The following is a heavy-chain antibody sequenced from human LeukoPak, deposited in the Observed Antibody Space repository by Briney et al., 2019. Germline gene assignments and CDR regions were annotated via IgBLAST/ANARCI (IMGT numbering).Heavy chain of an antibody. CDR3: ARRSSSWKNWFDP. CDR1: GGSIDSNS. D-gene: IGHD6-13*01. J-gene: IGHJ5*02. V-gene: IGHV4-59*01. CDR2: IYYSGTT. Sequence: SETLSLTCAVSGGSIDSNSWTWIRQPPGKGLEWIGYIYYSGTTNYNPSLKSRVTMSVDMSKNQFSLKLSSVTAADTAVYYCARRSSSWKNWFDPWGQGTLVTVSS.